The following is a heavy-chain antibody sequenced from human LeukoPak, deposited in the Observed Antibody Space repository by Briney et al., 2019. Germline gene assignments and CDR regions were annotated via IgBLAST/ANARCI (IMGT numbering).Heavy chain of an antibody. D-gene: IGHD3-3*01. CDR3: ARDYDFWSGYYYYYYMDV. Sequence: PGGSLRLSCAASGFTFSSYSMTWVRQAPGKGLEWVSYISSSSSTIYYADSVKGRFTISRDNAKNTLYLQMNSLRAEDTAVYYCARDYDFWSGYYYYYYMDVWGKGTTVTVSS. J-gene: IGHJ6*03. CDR2: ISSSSSTI. CDR1: GFTFSSYS. V-gene: IGHV3-48*04.